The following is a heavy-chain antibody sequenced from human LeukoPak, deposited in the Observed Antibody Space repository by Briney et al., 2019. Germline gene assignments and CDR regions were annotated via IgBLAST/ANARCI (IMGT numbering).Heavy chain of an antibody. V-gene: IGHV4-34*01. CDR3: ATITIFGVAHDY. D-gene: IGHD3-3*01. J-gene: IGHJ4*02. CDR1: GGSFSGYY. Sequence: SETLSLTCAVYGGSFSGYYWSWIRQPPGNGLEWIGEINHSGSTNYNPSLKSRVTISVDTSKNQFSLKLSSVTAADTAVYYCATITIFGVAHDYWGQGTLVTVSS. CDR2: INHSGST.